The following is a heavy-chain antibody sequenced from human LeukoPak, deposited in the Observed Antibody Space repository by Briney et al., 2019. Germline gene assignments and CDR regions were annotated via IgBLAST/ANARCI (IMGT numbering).Heavy chain of an antibody. Sequence: GGSLRLSCAASGFTFSSYGMHWVRQAPGKGLEWVAVIWYDGSNKYHADSVKGRFTISRDNSKNTLYLQMNSLRAEDTAVYYCARDRVYYGSGSTFDYWGQGTLVTVSS. CDR3: ARDRVYYGSGSTFDY. J-gene: IGHJ4*02. CDR2: IWYDGSNK. CDR1: GFTFSSYG. D-gene: IGHD3-10*01. V-gene: IGHV3-33*01.